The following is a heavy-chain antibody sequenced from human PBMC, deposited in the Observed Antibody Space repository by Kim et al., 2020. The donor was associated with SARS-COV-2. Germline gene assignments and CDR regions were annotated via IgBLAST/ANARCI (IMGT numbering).Heavy chain of an antibody. Sequence: SETLSLTCTVSGGSISSSSYNWGWIRQPPGEGLEWIGNVYYTGSAYYNPSIKSRATISVDTSKNQFSLKLNFVTAADTAMYYCTKRSTVTYGLLDSWGQGALVTVSS. V-gene: IGHV4-39*01. J-gene: IGHJ5*01. CDR1: GGSISSSSYN. CDR3: TKRSTVTYGLLDS. CDR2: VYYTGSA. D-gene: IGHD4-17*01.